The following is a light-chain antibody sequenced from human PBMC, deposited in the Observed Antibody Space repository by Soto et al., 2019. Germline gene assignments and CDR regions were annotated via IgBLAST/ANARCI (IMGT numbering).Light chain of an antibody. J-gene: IGLJ3*02. V-gene: IGLV1-44*01. Sequence: QSVLTQPPSASRTPGQRVTISCSGSNSNVGNNTVNWYQQFPGTSPRLLIEANNQRASGVPDRFSGSKSANSASLAISGLESEDEADYYCAAWDDGLNGWLFGGGTKLTVL. CDR3: AAWDDGLNGWL. CDR1: NSNVGNNT. CDR2: ANN.